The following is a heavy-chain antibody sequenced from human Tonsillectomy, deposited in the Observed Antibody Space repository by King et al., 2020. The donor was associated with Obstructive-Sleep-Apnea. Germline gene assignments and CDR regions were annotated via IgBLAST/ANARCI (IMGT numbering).Heavy chain of an antibody. D-gene: IGHD1-26*01. J-gene: IGHJ4*02. CDR3: AREGYSGSWVDY. Sequence: VQLVQSGGGLVQPGGSLRLSCAASGFTFSSYWMHWVRQAPGKGLVWFSLINSDGSSTSYADSGKGRFTISRDNAKNTLYLQMKSLRAEDTAVYYCAREGYSGSWVDYWGQGTLVTVSS. CDR2: INSDGSST. V-gene: IGHV3-74*01. CDR1: GFTFSSYW.